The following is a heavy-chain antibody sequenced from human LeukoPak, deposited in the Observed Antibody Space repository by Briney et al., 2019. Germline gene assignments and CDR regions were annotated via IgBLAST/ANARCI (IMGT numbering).Heavy chain of an antibody. V-gene: IGHV3-30*04. D-gene: IGHD3-9*01. CDR3: ARTGSDYDILTGYGIY. Sequence: GGSLRLSCAASGFTFSSYAMHWVRQAPGKGLEWVAVISYDGSNKYYADSVKGRFTISRDNSKNTLYLQMNSLRAEDTAVYYCARTGSDYDILTGYGIYWGQGTLVTVSS. J-gene: IGHJ4*02. CDR1: GFTFSSYA. CDR2: ISYDGSNK.